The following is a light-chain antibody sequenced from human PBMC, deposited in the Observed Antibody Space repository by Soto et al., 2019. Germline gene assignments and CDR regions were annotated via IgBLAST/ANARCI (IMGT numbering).Light chain of an antibody. CDR3: SSFTSSSTFV. V-gene: IGLV2-14*01. J-gene: IGLJ1*01. CDR1: SSDVGRYNY. CDR2: DVS. Sequence: QSALAQPASVSGSPRQSITISCTGTSSDVGRYNYVSLFQQHPGKAPKLMIYDVSNWPSGVSDRFSGSKSGNTASLTISGLQAEDEADYYCSSFTSSSTFVFGTGTKVTVL.